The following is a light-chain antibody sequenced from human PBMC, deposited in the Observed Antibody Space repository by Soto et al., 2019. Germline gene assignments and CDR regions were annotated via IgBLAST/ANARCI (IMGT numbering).Light chain of an antibody. CDR2: KTS. Sequence: DIQMTQSPSTLSGSVGDRVTITCRASQTISSWLAWYQQKPGKAPNLLIYKTSTLESGVPSRFSGSGSGTECTLTISSLQPDDFATYYCQQYNTDETFGQGTKVDSK. V-gene: IGKV1-5*03. CDR1: QTISSW. J-gene: IGKJ1*01. CDR3: QQYNTDET.